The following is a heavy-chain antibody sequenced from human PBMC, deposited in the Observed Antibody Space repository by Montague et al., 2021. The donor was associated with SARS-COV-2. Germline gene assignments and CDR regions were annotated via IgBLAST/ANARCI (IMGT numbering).Heavy chain of an antibody. CDR2: IYTSGST. CDR3: AGGPAATYYYGMDV. D-gene: IGHD2-15*01. J-gene: IGHJ6*02. V-gene: IGHV4-61*02. CDR1: GGSISSGSYY. Sequence: TLSLTCTVSGGSISSGSYYWSWIRQPAGKGLEWIGRIYTSGSTNYNPSLKSRVTISVDTSKNQFSLKLSSVTAADTAVYYCAGGPAATYYYGMDVRGQGTTVTVSS.